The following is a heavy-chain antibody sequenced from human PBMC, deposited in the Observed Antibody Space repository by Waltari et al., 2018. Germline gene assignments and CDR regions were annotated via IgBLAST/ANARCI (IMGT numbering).Heavy chain of an antibody. CDR2: VYSGGDA. CDR1: DGSINSYTYY. J-gene: IGHJ4*02. V-gene: IGHV4-61*02. D-gene: IGHD6-25*01. Sequence: QVLLQESGPGLVKPSQTLSLTCTVSDGSINSYTYYWSWIRQPAGKGLEWIGRVYSGGDARYSPSLERRVAISVDRSKNQFSLTIFSVNAADAAVYYCARGDERLARYHFDDWGQGTQVIVSS. CDR3: ARGDERLARYHFDD.